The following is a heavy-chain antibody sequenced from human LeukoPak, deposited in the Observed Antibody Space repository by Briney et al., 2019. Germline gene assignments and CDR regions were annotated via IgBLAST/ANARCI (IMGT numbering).Heavy chain of an antibody. Sequence: PGGFLRLSCAASGFSVSGHYMSWVRQAPGKGLEWVSVIFSGGSYANTNYADSVQGRFTISRDKSKNTLYLQMISLRAEDTAVYYCARQSYDMLTGLHHIDYWGQGTLVTVSS. V-gene: IGHV3-53*01. D-gene: IGHD3-9*01. CDR3: ARQSYDMLTGLHHIDY. CDR2: IFSGGSYANT. J-gene: IGHJ4*02. CDR1: GFSVSGHY.